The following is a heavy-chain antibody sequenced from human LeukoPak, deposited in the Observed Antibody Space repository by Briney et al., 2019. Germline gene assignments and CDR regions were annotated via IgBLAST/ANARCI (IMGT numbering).Heavy chain of an antibody. J-gene: IGHJ4*02. CDR1: GFTFSNG. CDR2: ISYDGSMK. V-gene: IGHV3-30*18. D-gene: IGHD6-19*01. CDR3: AKYGADTGWYFDY. Sequence: GGSLRLSCAASGFTFSNGMHWVRQAPGKGLEWVAVISYDGSMKYYADSVKGRFTISRDNSKNTLSLQMNSLSAEDTAVYHCAKYGADTGWYFDYWGQGTLVTVSS.